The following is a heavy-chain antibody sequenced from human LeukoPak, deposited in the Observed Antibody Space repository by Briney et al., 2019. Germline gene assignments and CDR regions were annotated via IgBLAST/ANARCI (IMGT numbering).Heavy chain of an antibody. D-gene: IGHD5-12*01. CDR3: ARARGYVPDY. J-gene: IGHJ4*02. CDR1: GGSISSSSYY. V-gene: IGHV4-39*07. Sequence: SETLSLTCTVSGGSISSSSYYWGWIRQPPGKGLEWIGSIYYSGSTYYNPSLKSRVTISVDTSKNQFSLKLSSVTAADTAVYYCARARGYVPDYWGQGTLVTVSS. CDR2: IYYSGST.